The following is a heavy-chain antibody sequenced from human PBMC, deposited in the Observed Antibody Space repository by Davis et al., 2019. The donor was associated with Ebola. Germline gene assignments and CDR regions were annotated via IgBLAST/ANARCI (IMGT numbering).Heavy chain of an antibody. V-gene: IGHV3-23*01. J-gene: IGHJ6*02. CDR2: ISGSGGST. CDR1: GFTFSSYA. Sequence: GGSLRLSCAASGFTFSSYAMSWVRQAPGKGLEWVSAISGSGGSTYYADSVKGRFTISRDNSKNTLYLQMNSLRAEDTAVYYCARGGVGIAARLYYYYGMDVWGQGTTVTVSS. CDR3: ARGGVGIAARLYYYYGMDV. D-gene: IGHD6-6*01.